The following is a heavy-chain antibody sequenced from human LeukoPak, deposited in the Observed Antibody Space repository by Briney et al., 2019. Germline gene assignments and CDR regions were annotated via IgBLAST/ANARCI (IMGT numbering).Heavy chain of an antibody. J-gene: IGHJ4*02. CDR3: ARVGIAAAGTISFFDY. V-gene: IGHV3-30-3*01. Sequence: GRSLRLSCAASGFTFSSYAMHWVRQAPGKGLEWVAVISYDGSNKYYADSVKGRFTISRDNSKNTLYLQMNSLRAEDTAVYYCARVGIAAAGTISFFDYWGQGTLVTVSS. CDR1: GFTFSSYA. D-gene: IGHD6-13*01. CDR2: ISYDGSNK.